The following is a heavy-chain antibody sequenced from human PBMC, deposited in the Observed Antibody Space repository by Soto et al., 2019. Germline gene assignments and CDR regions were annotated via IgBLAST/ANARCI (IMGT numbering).Heavy chain of an antibody. CDR3: AKGSGAYRPYYFDY. V-gene: IGHV3-23*01. J-gene: IGHJ4*02. D-gene: IGHD1-26*01. Sequence: EVQLLESGGGLVQPGGSLRLSCAASRFTFSSYAMSWVRQAPGRGLEWVSAINDCGSSTYHADSVKGRFTISRDNAKDALYLQMNSLRAEDTAVYYCAKGSGAYRPYYFDYWGQGTLVTVSS. CDR2: INDCGSST. CDR1: RFTFSSYA.